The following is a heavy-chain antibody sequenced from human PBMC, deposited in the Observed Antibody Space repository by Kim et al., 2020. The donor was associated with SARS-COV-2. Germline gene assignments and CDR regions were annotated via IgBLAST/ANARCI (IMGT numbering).Heavy chain of an antibody. Sequence: SATLSLTCSVSGGAVNRGGYFWSWIRQPPGGALEWIAYIYYLGDTNYNSSLKRRVTISLDTSKSQFSLNLNSVTAADTAFYYCAREESRGTVTTCRTGALAYWGHGTLVTVSS. CDR3: AREESRGTVTTCRTGALAY. D-gene: IGHD2-15*01. V-gene: IGHV4-61*08. J-gene: IGHJ4*01. CDR2: IYYLGDT. CDR1: GGAVNRGGYF.